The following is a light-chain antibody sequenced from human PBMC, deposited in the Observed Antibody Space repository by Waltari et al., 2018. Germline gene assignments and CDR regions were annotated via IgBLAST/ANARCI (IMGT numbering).Light chain of an antibody. CDR1: SSDIGAYNA. Sequence: QSALTQPASVSGSPGQSITIPCPGTSSDIGAYNAVSWYHQHPGKAPKVVIYDVHNRPSGVSNRFSGSMSGNTASLTISGLQTEDEADYYCSSKTTRDTRLFGGGTKLTVL. V-gene: IGLV2-14*03. J-gene: IGLJ3*02. CDR2: DVH. CDR3: SSKTTRDTRL.